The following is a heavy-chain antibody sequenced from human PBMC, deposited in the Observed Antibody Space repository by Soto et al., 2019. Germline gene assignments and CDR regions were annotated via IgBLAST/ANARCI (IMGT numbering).Heavy chain of an antibody. J-gene: IGHJ3*02. D-gene: IGHD6-19*01. CDR1: GGSISSYY. CDR2: IYYSGST. Sequence: SETLSLTCTVSGGSISSYYWSWIRQPPGKGLEWIGYIYYSGSTNYNPSLKSRVTISVDTSKNQFSLKLSSVTAADTAVYYCARDKASSSGSAFDIWGKGTMVTVSS. CDR3: ARDKASSSGSAFDI. V-gene: IGHV4-59*01.